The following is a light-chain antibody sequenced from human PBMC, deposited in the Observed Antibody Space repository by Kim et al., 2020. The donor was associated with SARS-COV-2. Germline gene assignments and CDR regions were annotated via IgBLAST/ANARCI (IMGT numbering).Light chain of an antibody. J-gene: IGKJ2*01. CDR2: GAS. CDR1: QSVSSSY. Sequence: EIVLTQSPGTLSLSPGERATLSCRASQSVSSSYLAWYQQKPGQAPRLLIYGASSRATGIPDRFSGRGSGTDFTLTSSRLEPEDFAVYCWQQYGSSSYALGRGTKLEI. V-gene: IGKV3-20*01. CDR3: QQYGSSSYA.